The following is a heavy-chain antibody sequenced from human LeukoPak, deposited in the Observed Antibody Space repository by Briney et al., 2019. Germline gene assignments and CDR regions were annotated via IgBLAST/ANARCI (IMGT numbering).Heavy chain of an antibody. CDR1: GYTFTSYG. J-gene: IGHJ4*02. V-gene: IGHV1-18*01. CDR3: ARGEIPPMITFGGVIGHLDY. Sequence: ASVKVSCKASGYTFTSYGISWVRQAPGQGLEWMGWISAYNGNTNYAQKLQGRVTMTTDTSTSTAYMELRSLRSDDTAVYYCARGEIPPMITFGGVIGHLDYWGQGTLVTVSS. D-gene: IGHD3-16*02. CDR2: ISAYNGNT.